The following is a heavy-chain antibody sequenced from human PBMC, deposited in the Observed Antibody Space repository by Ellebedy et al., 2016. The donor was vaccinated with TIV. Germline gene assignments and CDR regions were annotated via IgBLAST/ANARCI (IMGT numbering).Heavy chain of an antibody. CDR1: GFTVTDDY. CDR3: ARDLVEDYDSSGYGDAFDI. CDR2: IYGGGTI. D-gene: IGHD3-22*01. V-gene: IGHV3-66*01. J-gene: IGHJ3*02. Sequence: GESLKISCAASGFTVTDDYMSWVRQPPGKGLEWVSVIYGGGTIYYADSVTGRVIISRDNSKNTLSLQMHSLRAEDTAVYYCARDLVEDYDSSGYGDAFDIWGQGTMVTVSS.